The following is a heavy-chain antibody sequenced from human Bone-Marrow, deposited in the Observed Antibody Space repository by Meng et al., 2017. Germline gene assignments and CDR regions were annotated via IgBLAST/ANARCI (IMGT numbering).Heavy chain of an antibody. V-gene: IGHV4-4*02. CDR1: GGSSSSRNG. CDR3: ARLDTLGHSYGLIYFDY. CDR2: IYHSGST. D-gene: IGHD5-18*01. J-gene: IGHJ4*02. Sequence: VPVQGRGPGRVKPSGALSLTCAVSGGSSSSRNGWSWVRQPPGNGLEWIGEIYHSGSTNYNPSLKSRVTISVDKSKNQFSLKLSSVTAADTAVYYCARLDTLGHSYGLIYFDYWGQGTLVTVSS.